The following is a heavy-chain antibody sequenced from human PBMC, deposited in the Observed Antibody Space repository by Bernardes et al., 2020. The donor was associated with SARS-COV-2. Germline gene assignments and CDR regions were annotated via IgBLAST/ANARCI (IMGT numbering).Heavy chain of an antibody. D-gene: IGHD3-10*01. J-gene: IGHJ4*02. CDR3: ARERSLVRGFGVRGWDKEYYCDS. V-gene: IGHV3-11*01. CDR1: GFIFSDYY. Sequence: GGSLRLSCAGSGFIFSDYYMNWIRQAPGKGPEWLSYISGSGDTIHYADSVKGRFTISRDNTKKSLYLEMSSLRADDTAVYYCARERSLVRGFGVRGWDKEYYCDSWGQGTLVTVSS. CDR2: ISGSGDTI.